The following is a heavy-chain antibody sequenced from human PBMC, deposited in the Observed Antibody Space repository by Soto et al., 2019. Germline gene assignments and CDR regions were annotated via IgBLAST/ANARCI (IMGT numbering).Heavy chain of an antibody. V-gene: IGHV1-69*06. CDR3: AAGTTLDNWFDP. CDR2: IIPIFGTA. D-gene: IGHD1-7*01. J-gene: IGHJ5*02. CDR1: GGTFSSYA. Sequence: SVKVSCEASGGTFSSYAISWVRQAPGQGLEWMGGIIPIFGTANYAQKFQGRVAITADKSTSTAYMELSSLRSEDTAVYYCAAGTTLDNWFDPWGQGTLATVSS.